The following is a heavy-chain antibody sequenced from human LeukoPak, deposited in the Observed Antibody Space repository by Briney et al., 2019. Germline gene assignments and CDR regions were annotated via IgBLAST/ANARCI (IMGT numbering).Heavy chain of an antibody. J-gene: IGHJ4*02. Sequence: SETLSLTCTVSGGSISSYYWSWIWQPAGKGLEWIGRIYTSGSTNYNPSLKSRVTISVDKSKNQFSLKLSSVTAADTAVYYCATAPIVGATYFDYRGQATLVTVSS. CDR2: IYTSGST. V-gene: IGHV4-4*07. D-gene: IGHD1-26*01. CDR1: GGSISSYY. CDR3: ATAPIVGATYFDY.